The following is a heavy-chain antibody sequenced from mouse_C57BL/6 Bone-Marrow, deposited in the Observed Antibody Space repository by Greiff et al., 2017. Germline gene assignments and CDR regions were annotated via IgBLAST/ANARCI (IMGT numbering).Heavy chain of an antibody. CDR2: ISNLAYSI. Sequence: VMLVESGGGLVQPGGSLKLSCAASGFTFSDYGMAWVRQAPRKGPEWVAFISNLAYSIYYADTVTGRFTISRENAKNTLYLEMSSLRSEDTAMYYCARQGGNYWFAYWGQGTLVTVSA. J-gene: IGHJ3*01. D-gene: IGHD2-1*01. CDR3: ARQGGNYWFAY. CDR1: GFTFSDYG. V-gene: IGHV5-15*01.